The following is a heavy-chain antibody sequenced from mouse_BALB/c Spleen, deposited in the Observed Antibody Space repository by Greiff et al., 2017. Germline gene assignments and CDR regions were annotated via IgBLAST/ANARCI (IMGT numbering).Heavy chain of an antibody. CDR3: ASPAYYRYDGDY. V-gene: IGHV1-9*01. J-gene: IGHJ2*01. CDR1: GYTFSSYW. D-gene: IGHD2-14*01. CDR2: ILPGSGST. Sequence: QVQLQQSGAELMKPGASVKISCKATGYTFSSYWIEWVKQRPGHGLEWIGEILPGSGSTNYNEKFKGKATFTADTSSNTAYMQLSSLTSEDSAVYYCASPAYYRYDGDYWGQGTTLTVSS.